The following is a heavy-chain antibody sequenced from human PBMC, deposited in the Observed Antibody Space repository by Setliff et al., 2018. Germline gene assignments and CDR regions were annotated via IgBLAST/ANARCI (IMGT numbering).Heavy chain of an antibody. V-gene: IGHV1-69*06. J-gene: IGHJ6*01. CDR3: ARERIYDGLNYNGMDV. CDR1: GDTFSTYA. D-gene: IGHD3-3*01. Sequence: SVKVSCKASGDTFSTYALSWVRQAPGQGLEWMGGIIPLLETAKYAQKFQGRVTTTADKSTSTGYRELSSLRSEDTAMYYCARERIYDGLNYNGMDVWGQGTTVTASS. CDR2: IIPLLETA.